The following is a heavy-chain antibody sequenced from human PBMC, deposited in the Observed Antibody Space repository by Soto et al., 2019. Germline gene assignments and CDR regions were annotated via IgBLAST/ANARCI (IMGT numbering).Heavy chain of an antibody. V-gene: IGHV3-33*01. CDR2: IWYDGSNK. D-gene: IGHD4-17*01. CDR1: GFTFSSYG. CDR3: ARDDLGNSGDYLHLITSPGAYGMDV. J-gene: IGHJ6*02. Sequence: GGSLRLSCAASGFTFSSYGMHWVRQAPGKGLEWVAVIWYDGSNKYYADSVKGRFTISRDNSKNTLYLQMNSLRAEDTAVYYCARDDLGNSGDYLHLITSPGAYGMDVWGQGTTVTVSS.